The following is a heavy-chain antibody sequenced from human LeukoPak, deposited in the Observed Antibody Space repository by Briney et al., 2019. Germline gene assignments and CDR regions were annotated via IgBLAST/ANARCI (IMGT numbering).Heavy chain of an antibody. Sequence: HPGGSLRLSCAASGYTFSSYGMHWVRQAPGKGLEWVAVIWYDGSNKYYADSVKGRFTISRDNSKNTLYLQMNSLRAEDTAVYYCAKEYYYGSGSYYPYYFDYWGQGTLVTVSS. D-gene: IGHD3-10*01. CDR2: IWYDGSNK. J-gene: IGHJ4*02. V-gene: IGHV3-33*06. CDR3: AKEYYYGSGSYYPYYFDY. CDR1: GYTFSSYG.